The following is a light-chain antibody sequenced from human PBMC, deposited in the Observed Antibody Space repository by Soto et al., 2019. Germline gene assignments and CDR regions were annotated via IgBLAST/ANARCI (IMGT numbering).Light chain of an antibody. J-gene: IGKJ1*01. CDR1: QSIRTY. CDR3: QQTYSNPRT. Sequence: DIQMTQSPSSLSASVGDRVTMTCRASQSIRTYLNLYQQKPGKAPKFLIYAASTLQSGVPSRFSGSGSGTDFTLTISSLQPEDFATYYCQQTYSNPRTFGQGTKVEIK. V-gene: IGKV1-39*01. CDR2: AAS.